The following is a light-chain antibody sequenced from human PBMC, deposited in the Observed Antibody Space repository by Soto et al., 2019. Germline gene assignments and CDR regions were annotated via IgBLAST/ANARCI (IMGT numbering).Light chain of an antibody. CDR1: QSIHSS. CDR3: QQYNNWPLT. Sequence: EIVMTQSPATLSVSPGERATLSCRASQSIHSSLAWYQQKPGQAPRLLIYGASTRATGIPARFSGSGSGTEFTLTINSLQSEDFAVYYCQQYNNWPLTFGGGTKVEMK. J-gene: IGKJ4*01. CDR2: GAS. V-gene: IGKV3-15*01.